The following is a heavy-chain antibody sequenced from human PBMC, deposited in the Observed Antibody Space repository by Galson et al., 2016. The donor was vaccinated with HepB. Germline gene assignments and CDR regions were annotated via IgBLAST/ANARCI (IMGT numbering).Heavy chain of an antibody. CDR3: ARDSGDYRFEH. Sequence: SLRLSCAASGFTVSTNYMSWVRQAPGKGLEWVSVIYSGGSTYYADSVKGRFTISRDTSKNMIYLQMNSLRGEDTALYYCARDSGDYRFEHWGQGTLVTVSS. CDR2: IYSGGST. V-gene: IGHV3-53*01. D-gene: IGHD4-17*01. J-gene: IGHJ4*02. CDR1: GFTVSTNY.